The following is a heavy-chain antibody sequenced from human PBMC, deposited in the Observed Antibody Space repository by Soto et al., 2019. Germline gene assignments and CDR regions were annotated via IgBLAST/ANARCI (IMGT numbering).Heavy chain of an antibody. CDR1: GGSISRYY. Sequence: SATLSLTCGVSGGSISRYYWSWIRQTQGKGLERSGYIYYSGSTKYNTSLKSRVTISVDTSKNQFSLKLSSVTAADTAVYSCAMLTTDFGAYLFDYWGQGTLVTAPQ. V-gene: IGHV4-59*08. J-gene: IGHJ4*02. D-gene: IGHD4-17*01. CDR3: AMLTTDFGAYLFDY. CDR2: IYYSGST.